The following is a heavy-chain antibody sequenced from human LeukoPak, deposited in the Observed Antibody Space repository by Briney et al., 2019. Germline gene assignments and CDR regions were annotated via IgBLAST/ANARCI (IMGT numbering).Heavy chain of an antibody. J-gene: IGHJ4*02. Sequence: GGSLRLSCTASGLTFSDYYMSWVRQAPGKAPDWGANKKQDGGDTCFVHSVRRRFPNYRDNAKNSPYLDMHSLRAEDTAVYYCARERSGRFFDYWGQGTLVTVSS. CDR3: ARERSGRFFDY. CDR1: GLTFSDYY. CDR2: KKQDGGDT. V-gene: IGHV3-7*01. D-gene: IGHD3-3*01.